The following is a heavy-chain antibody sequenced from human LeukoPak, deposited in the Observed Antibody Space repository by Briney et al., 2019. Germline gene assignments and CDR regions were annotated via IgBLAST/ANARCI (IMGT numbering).Heavy chain of an antibody. V-gene: IGHV4-39*01. D-gene: IGHD3-3*01. CDR1: GGSISSSSYY. CDR3: ARSTIFGVVIQFNWFDP. Sequence: SETLSLTCTVSGGSISSSSYYWGWIRQPPGKGLEWIGSIYYSGSTYCNPSLKSRVTISVDTSKNQFSLKLSSVTAADTAVHYCARSTIFGVVIQFNWFDPWGQGTLVTVSS. CDR2: IYYSGST. J-gene: IGHJ5*02.